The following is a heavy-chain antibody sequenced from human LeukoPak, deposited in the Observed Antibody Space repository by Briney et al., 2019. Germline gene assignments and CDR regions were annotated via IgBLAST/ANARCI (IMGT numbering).Heavy chain of an antibody. V-gene: IGHV1-18*01. J-gene: IGHJ6*04. Sequence: ASVKVSCKASGGPFSSYAISWVRQAPGQGLEWMGWISAYNGNTNYAQKLQGRVTMTTDTSTSTAYMELRSLRSDDTAVYYCARDRGGWNGNYYYYYGMDVWGKGTTVTVSS. D-gene: IGHD1-1*01. CDR1: GGPFSSYA. CDR2: ISAYNGNT. CDR3: ARDRGGWNGNYYYYYGMDV.